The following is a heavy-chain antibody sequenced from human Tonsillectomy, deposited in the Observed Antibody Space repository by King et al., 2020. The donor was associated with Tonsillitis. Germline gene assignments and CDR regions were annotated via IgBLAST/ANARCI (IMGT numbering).Heavy chain of an antibody. V-gene: IGHV3-9*01. J-gene: IGHJ4*02. D-gene: IGHD4-17*01. CDR2: IRWNSGSI. CDR3: AKERYGDYPLDY. CDR1: GFTFDDYA. Sequence: VQLVESGGGLVQPGRSLRLSCAASGFTFDDYAMHWVRQAPGKGLEWVSGIRWNSGSIGYADSVKGRFTISRDKAKNSLYLQMNSLRAEDTALYYCAKERYGDYPLDYWGQGTLVTVSS.